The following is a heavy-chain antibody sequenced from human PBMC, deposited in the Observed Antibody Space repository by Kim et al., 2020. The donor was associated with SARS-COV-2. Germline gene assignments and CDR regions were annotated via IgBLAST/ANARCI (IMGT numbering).Heavy chain of an antibody. D-gene: IGHD4-17*01. CDR1: GFTVSSNY. J-gene: IGHJ4*02. CDR2: IYSGGST. V-gene: IGHV3-66*01. CDR3: GTAVNTEEDLDY. Sequence: GGSLRLSCAASGFTVSSNYMSWVRQAPGKGLEWASVIYSGGSTYYADAVKGRFTISRDNSKNTLYLQMNSMRAEDTAEYYCGTAVNTEEDLDYWGQGTLVTVSS.